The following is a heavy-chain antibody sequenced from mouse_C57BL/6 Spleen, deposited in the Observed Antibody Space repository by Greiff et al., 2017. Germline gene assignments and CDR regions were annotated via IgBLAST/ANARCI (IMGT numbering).Heavy chain of an antibody. D-gene: IGHD3-2*02. J-gene: IGHJ2*01. CDR1: GYTFTNYW. CDR2: IYPGGGYT. V-gene: IGHV1-63*01. Sequence: VQLQESGAELVRPGTSVKMSCKASGYTFTNYWIGWAKQRPGHGLEWIGDIYPGGGYTDYNEKFKGKATLTADKSSSTAYMQFSSLTSEDSAIYYCAREAQTYYFDYWGQGTTLTVSS. CDR3: AREAQTYYFDY.